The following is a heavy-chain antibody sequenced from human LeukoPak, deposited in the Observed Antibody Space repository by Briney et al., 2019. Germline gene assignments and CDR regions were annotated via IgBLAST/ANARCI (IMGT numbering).Heavy chain of an antibody. CDR1: GFTFSTFA. CDR2: IWSDGSNQ. Sequence: PGGSLRLSCAASGFTFSTFAMHWVRQAPGKGLEWVAVIWSDGSNQYYADSVRGRFTISRDNSRNTLYLQMNSLRAEDTAVYSCARPRGLATIVDWGQGTLVTVSS. V-gene: IGHV3-33*01. CDR3: ARPRGLATIVD. J-gene: IGHJ4*02. D-gene: IGHD5-24*01.